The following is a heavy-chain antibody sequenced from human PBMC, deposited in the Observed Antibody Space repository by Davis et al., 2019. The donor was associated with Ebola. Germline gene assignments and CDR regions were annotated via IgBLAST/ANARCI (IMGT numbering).Heavy chain of an antibody. V-gene: IGHV5-51*01. CDR2: IYPGDSDT. D-gene: IGHD2-15*01. J-gene: IGHJ3*01. Sequence: GESLKISCKSSGYNFATYWIGWVRQMPGKGLEWMGIIYPGDSDTRYSSSFEGQVTISADRSISTAYLQWSSLKASDTAMYYCARGPTVVIAAATADAFDVWGQGTMVAVSS. CDR3: ARGPTVVIAAATADAFDV. CDR1: GYNFATYW.